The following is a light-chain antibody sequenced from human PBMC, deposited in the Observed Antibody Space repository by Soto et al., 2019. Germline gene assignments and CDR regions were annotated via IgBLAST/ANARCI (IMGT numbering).Light chain of an antibody. CDR2: AAS. V-gene: IGKV1-39*01. Sequence: DIPMTQSPSSLSASVGDRVTITGRASQSISSYLNWYQQKPGKAPKLLIYAASSLQSGVPSRFSGSGSGTDFTLTISSLQPEDFATYYCQQSYSTPITFGQGTRLEIK. CDR3: QQSYSTPIT. CDR1: QSISSY. J-gene: IGKJ5*01.